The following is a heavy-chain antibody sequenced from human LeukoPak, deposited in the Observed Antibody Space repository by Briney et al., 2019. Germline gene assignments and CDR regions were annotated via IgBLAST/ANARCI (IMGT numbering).Heavy chain of an antibody. J-gene: IGHJ5*02. Sequence: SETLSLTCTVSGGSISSYYWSWIRQPAGKGLEWIGRIYTSGSTNYNPSLKSRVTMSVDTSKNQFSLKLSSVTAADRAVYYCARHVGPHLGRGVLRNNWFDPWGQGTPVTVSS. CDR3: ARHVGPHLGRGVLRNNWFDP. CDR2: IYTSGST. V-gene: IGHV4-4*07. CDR1: GGSISSYY. D-gene: IGHD3-10*01.